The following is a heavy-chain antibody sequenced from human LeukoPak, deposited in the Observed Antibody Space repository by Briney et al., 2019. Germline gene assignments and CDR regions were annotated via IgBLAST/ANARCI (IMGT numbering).Heavy chain of an antibody. Sequence: SETLSLTCAVYGGSFSGYYWSWIRQPPGKGLEWIGEINHSGSTNYNPSLKSRVTISVDTSKNQFSLKLSSVTAADTAVYYCARDRYYDSSGYYRYYFDYWGQGTLVTVSS. CDR2: INHSGST. D-gene: IGHD3-22*01. V-gene: IGHV4-34*01. J-gene: IGHJ4*02. CDR3: ARDRYYDSSGYYRYYFDY. CDR1: GGSFSGYY.